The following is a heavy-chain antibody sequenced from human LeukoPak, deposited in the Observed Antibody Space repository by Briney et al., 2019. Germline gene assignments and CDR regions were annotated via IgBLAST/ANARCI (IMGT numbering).Heavy chain of an antibody. D-gene: IGHD6-19*01. J-gene: IGHJ6*02. CDR3: ARGFSSGWYPYYYYGMDV. CDR1: GGSFGGYY. V-gene: IGHV4-34*01. Sequence: SETLSLTCAVYGGSFGGYYWSWIRQPPGKGLEWIGEINHSGSTNYNPSLKSRVTISVDTSKNQFSLKLSSVTAADTAVYYCARGFSSGWYPYYYYGMDVWGQGTTVTVSS. CDR2: INHSGST.